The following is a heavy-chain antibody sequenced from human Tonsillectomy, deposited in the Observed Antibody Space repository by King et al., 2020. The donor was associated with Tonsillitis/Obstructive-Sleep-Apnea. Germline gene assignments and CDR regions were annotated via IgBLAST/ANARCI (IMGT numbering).Heavy chain of an antibody. CDR2: IIPIFGTA. V-gene: IGHV1-69*01. J-gene: IGHJ4*02. Sequence: VQLVQSGAEVKKPGSSVKVSCNASGGTFSSYAISWVRQAPGQGLEWMGGIIPIFGTANYAQKFQGRVTITADESTSTAYMELSSLRSEDTAVYYCAREGEGYYDFWSGYYRELDYWGQGTLVTVSS. CDR3: AREGEGYYDFWSGYYRELDY. D-gene: IGHD3-3*01. CDR1: GGTFSSYA.